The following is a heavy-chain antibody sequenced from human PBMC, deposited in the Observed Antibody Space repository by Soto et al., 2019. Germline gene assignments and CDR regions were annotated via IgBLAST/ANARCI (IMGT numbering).Heavy chain of an antibody. CDR3: ARVSGYSGYDLALSYYYGMDV. D-gene: IGHD5-12*01. CDR2: TYYRSKWYN. J-gene: IGHJ6*02. CDR1: GDSVSSNSAA. Sequence: PSQTLSLTCAISGDSVSSNSAAWNWIRQSPSRGLEWLGRTYYRSKWYNDYAVSVKSRITINPDTSKNQFSLQLNSVTPEDTAVYYCARVSGYSGYDLALSYYYGMDVWGQGTTVTVSS. V-gene: IGHV6-1*01.